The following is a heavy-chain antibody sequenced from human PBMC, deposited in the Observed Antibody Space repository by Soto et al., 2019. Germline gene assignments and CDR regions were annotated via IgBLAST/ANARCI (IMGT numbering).Heavy chain of an antibody. Sequence: SETLSLTCTVYGGSFTFSGYYWSWKRQPPGKGLGWIGEINHSGSTNYNPSLESRVTISLDTSKNQFSLDLTSVTAADTAVYYCVRGRILRLRFGDFDSWGQGTLVTVSS. CDR3: VRGRILRLRFGDFDS. CDR2: INHSGST. V-gene: IGHV4-34*01. D-gene: IGHD5-12*01. CDR1: GGSFTFSGYY. J-gene: IGHJ4*02.